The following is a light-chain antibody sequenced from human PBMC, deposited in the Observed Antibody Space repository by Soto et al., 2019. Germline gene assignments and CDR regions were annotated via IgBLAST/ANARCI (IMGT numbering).Light chain of an antibody. CDR2: GAS. CDR1: QSVSSSY. J-gene: IGKJ2*01. CDR3: QRYGGSPLYT. V-gene: IGKV3-20*01. Sequence: EIVLTQSPGTLSLSPGERATLSCRASQSVSSSYLGWYQQKPGQAPRLLIYGASSRATGIPDRFSGSGSGTHFTLTISRLEPEDFAVYYCQRYGGSPLYTFGQGTKLEIK.